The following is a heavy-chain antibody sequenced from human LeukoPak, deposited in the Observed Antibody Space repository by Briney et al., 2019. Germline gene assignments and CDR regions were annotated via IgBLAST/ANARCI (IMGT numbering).Heavy chain of an antibody. J-gene: IGHJ4*02. CDR3: TRGLQYSVDYFDY. D-gene: IGHD5-24*01. Sequence: GGSLRLSCTASGFTFGDSAMSWVRQAPGKGLEWVSFIRNKAYGGTTEYAASVKGRSTISRDDSKSIVYLQMNSLKTEDTAVYYCTRGLQYSVDYFDYWGQGTLVTVSS. CDR1: GFTFGDSA. CDR2: IRNKAYGGTT. V-gene: IGHV3-49*04.